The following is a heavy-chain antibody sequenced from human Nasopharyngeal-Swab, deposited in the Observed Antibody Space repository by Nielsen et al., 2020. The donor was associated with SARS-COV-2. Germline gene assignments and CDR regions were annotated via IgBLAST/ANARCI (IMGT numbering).Heavy chain of an antibody. Sequence: SETLSLTCTVSGGSVSSANWWSWVRQPPGKGLEWIGDMYHSGSTAYNSSLKSRVTISVDKSKNQLSLKVFSVTAADTGVYYCARDGSAAGAMSAFDIWGQGTMVTVSS. D-gene: IGHD6-13*01. CDR1: GGSVSSANW. CDR2: MYHSGST. J-gene: IGHJ3*02. V-gene: IGHV4-4*02. CDR3: ARDGSAAGAMSAFDI.